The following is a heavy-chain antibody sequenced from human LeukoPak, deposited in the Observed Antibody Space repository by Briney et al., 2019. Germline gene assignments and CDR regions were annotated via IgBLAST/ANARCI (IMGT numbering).Heavy chain of an antibody. J-gene: IGHJ5*02. V-gene: IGHV3-30*04. CDR1: GFTFSSYA. CDR2: ISYDGPNK. CDR3: AREGSYLNTGASYYLHWFDP. D-gene: IGHD2-8*02. Sequence: GGSLRLSCAASGFTFSSYAMHWVRQAPGKGLEWVAAISYDGPNKYYVDSVKGRFTISRDNAKNTLYLQMNSLRAEDTAIYYCAREGSYLNTGASYYLHWFDPWGQGTLVTVSS.